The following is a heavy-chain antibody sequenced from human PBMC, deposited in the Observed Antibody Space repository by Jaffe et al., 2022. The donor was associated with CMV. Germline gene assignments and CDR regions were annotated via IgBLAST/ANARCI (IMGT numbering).Heavy chain of an antibody. CDR2: IYYSGST. V-gene: IGHV4-39*01. CDR3: ARHGGRAYYYYMDV. CDR1: GGSISSSSYY. J-gene: IGHJ6*03. D-gene: IGHD2-15*01. Sequence: QLQLQESGPGLVKPSETLSLTCTVSGGSISSSSYYWGWIRQPPGKGLEWIGSIYYSGSTYYNPSLKSRVTISVDTSKNQFSLKLSSVTAADTAVYYCARHGGRAYYYYMDVWGKGTTVTVSS.